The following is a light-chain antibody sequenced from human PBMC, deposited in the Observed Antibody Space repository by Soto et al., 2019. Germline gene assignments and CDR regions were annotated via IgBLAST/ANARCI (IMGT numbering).Light chain of an antibody. CDR3: QQYSSFPRN. CDR2: AAS. V-gene: IGKV1D-8*01. Sequence: VIWMTQSPSLLSASTGDRVTISCRVSQGISSYLAWYQQKPGKAPELLIYAASTLQSGVPSRFRGSGSGTDFTLTIRCLQSEDFATYYWQQYSSFPRNFGQGTKVEIK. J-gene: IGKJ1*01. CDR1: QGISSY.